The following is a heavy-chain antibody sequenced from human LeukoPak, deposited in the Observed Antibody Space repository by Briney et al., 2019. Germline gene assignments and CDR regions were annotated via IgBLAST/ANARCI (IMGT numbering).Heavy chain of an antibody. CDR3: ARATVTTDGWFDP. Sequence: SETLSLTCTVSGDSISSSSHYWGWIRQPPGKGLEWIGSIYYSGTTYYNPSLKSRVTISVDTSKNQFSLKLSSVTAADTAVYYCARATVTTDGWFDPWGRGTLVTASS. V-gene: IGHV4-39*01. J-gene: IGHJ5*02. CDR1: GDSISSSSHY. CDR2: IYYSGTT. D-gene: IGHD4-17*01.